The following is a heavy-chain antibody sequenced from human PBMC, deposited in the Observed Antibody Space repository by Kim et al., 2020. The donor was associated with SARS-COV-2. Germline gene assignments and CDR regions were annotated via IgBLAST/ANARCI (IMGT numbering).Heavy chain of an antibody. V-gene: IGHV1-69*13. CDR2: IIPIFGTA. J-gene: IGHJ4*02. Sequence: SVKVSCKASGGTFSSYAISWVRQAPGQGLEWMGGIIPIFGTANYAQKFHGRVTITADESTSTAYMELSSLRSEDTAVYYCARGGHDILTGYSFDYWGQGPLVTVSS. D-gene: IGHD3-9*01. CDR1: GGTFSSYA. CDR3: ARGGHDILTGYSFDY.